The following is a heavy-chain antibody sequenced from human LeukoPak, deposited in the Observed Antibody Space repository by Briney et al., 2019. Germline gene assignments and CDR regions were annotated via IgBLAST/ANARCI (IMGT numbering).Heavy chain of an antibody. CDR2: ISGSGGST. CDR3: AKGGERTYYDFWSAYGIDY. Sequence: PGGSLRLSCAASGFTFSSYAMSWVRQAPGKGLEWVSAISGSGGSTYCADSVKGRFTISRDNSKNTLYLQMNSLRAEDTAVYYCAKGGERTYYDFWSAYGIDYWGQGTLVTVSS. V-gene: IGHV3-23*01. CDR1: GFTFSSYA. D-gene: IGHD3-3*01. J-gene: IGHJ4*02.